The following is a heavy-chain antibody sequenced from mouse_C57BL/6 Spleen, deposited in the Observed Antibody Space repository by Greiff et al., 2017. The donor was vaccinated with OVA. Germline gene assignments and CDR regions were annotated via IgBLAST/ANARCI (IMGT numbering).Heavy chain of an antibody. V-gene: IGHV5-16*01. D-gene: IGHD1-1*01. J-gene: IGHJ2*01. CDR1: GFTFSDYY. CDR3: ARGVGSWYFDY. Sequence: EVKLMESEGGLVQPGSSMKLSCTASGFTFSDYYMDWVRQGPEKGLEWVANINSDGSSTNYQDSLKSRFIISRANAKNILYLQMSSLKSEDTATYDFARGVGSWYFDYWGQGTTLTVSS. CDR2: INSDGSST.